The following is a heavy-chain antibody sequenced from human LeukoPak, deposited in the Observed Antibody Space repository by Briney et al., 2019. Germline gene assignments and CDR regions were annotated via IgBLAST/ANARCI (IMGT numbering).Heavy chain of an antibody. CDR1: GYTFTGYY. J-gene: IGHJ4*02. Sequence: GASVKVSCKASGYTFTGYYMHWVRQAPGPGLEWMGWINPNSGGTNYAQKFQGRVAMTRDTSISTAYMELSRLRSDDTAVYYCARDRTRTGYSSGWYHDYWGQGTLVTVSS. V-gene: IGHV1-2*02. CDR2: INPNSGGT. CDR3: ARDRTRTGYSSGWYHDY. D-gene: IGHD6-19*01.